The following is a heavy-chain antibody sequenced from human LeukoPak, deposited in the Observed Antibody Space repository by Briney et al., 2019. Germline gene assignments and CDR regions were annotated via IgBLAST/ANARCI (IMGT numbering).Heavy chain of an antibody. V-gene: IGHV4-34*01. CDR1: GGSFSGYY. Sequence: SETLSLTCAVYGGSFSGYYWSWIRQPPGKGLEWIGEIYHSGSTNYNPSLKSRVTISVDKSKNQFSLKLSSVTAADTAVYYCARDARSGYARPHYYGMDVWGQGTTVTVSS. D-gene: IGHD5-12*01. J-gene: IGHJ6*02. CDR2: IYHSGST. CDR3: ARDARSGYARPHYYGMDV.